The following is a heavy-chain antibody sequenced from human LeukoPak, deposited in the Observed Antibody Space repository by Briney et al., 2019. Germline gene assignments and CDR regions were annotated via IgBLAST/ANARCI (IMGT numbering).Heavy chain of an antibody. D-gene: IGHD3-3*01. Sequence: PSGTLSLTCAVYGGSFSGYYWSWVRQAPGKGLEWVSAISGSGGSTYYADSVKGRFTISRDNSKNTLYLQMNSLRAENTAVYYCAKSLYDFWSGYPNDYWGQGTLVTVSS. CDR1: GGSFSGYY. V-gene: IGHV3-23*01. J-gene: IGHJ4*02. CDR2: ISGSGGST. CDR3: AKSLYDFWSGYPNDY.